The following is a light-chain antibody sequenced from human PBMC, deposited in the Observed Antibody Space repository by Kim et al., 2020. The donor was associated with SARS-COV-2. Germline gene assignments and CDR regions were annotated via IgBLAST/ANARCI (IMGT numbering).Light chain of an antibody. Sequence: EIVLTQSPATLSLSPGERATLSCRASQSVSSYLAWYQQKPGQAPRLLIYDASNRATGIPARFSGSGSGTDFTLTISSLQSEDFAVYYCQQYSDWPLTFGQGTKVDIK. CDR1: QSVSSY. V-gene: IGKV3-11*01. CDR2: DAS. J-gene: IGKJ1*01. CDR3: QQYSDWPLT.